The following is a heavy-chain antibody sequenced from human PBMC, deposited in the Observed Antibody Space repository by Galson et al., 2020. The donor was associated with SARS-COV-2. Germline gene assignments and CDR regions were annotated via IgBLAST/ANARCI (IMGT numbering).Heavy chain of an antibody. V-gene: IGHV1-3*01. CDR1: GYTFTSYA. D-gene: IGHD2-2*02. CDR2: INAGNGNT. Sequence: ASVKVSCKASGYTFTSYAMHWVRQAPGQRLEWMGWINAGNGNTKYSQKFQGRVTITRDTSASTAYMELSSLRSEDTAVYYCARDNIVVVPAAILRWFDPWGQGTLVTVSS. CDR3: ARDNIVVVPAAILRWFDP. J-gene: IGHJ5*02.